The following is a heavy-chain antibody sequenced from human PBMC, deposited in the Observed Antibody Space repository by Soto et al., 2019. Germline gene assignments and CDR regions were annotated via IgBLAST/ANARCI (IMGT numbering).Heavy chain of an antibody. D-gene: IGHD3-10*01. J-gene: IGHJ6*02. CDR1: GGSFSGYY. V-gene: IGHV4-34*01. CDR2: INHSGST. CDR3: ARDLSRGIGMDV. Sequence: SETLSLTCAVYGGSFSGYYWSWIRQPPGKGLEWIGEINHSGSTNYNPSLKSRVTISVDTSKNQFSLKLSSVTAADTAVYYCARDLSRGIGMDVWGQGTTVTVSS.